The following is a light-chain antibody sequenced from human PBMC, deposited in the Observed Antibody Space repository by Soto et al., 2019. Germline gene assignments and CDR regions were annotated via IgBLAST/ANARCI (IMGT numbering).Light chain of an antibody. CDR3: QQYNNWPPLT. V-gene: IGKV3-15*01. Sequence: EIVMTQSPATLYVSPGERATLSCRASQSVSSNLAWYQQKPGQAPRLLIYGASTRATGIPARFSGSGSGTEFTLTISSLQYEDFAVYYCQQYNNWPPLTFGGGTKVEIK. J-gene: IGKJ4*01. CDR1: QSVSSN. CDR2: GAS.